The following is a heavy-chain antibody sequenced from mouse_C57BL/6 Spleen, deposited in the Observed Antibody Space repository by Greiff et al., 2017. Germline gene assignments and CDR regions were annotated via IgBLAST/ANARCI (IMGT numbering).Heavy chain of an antibody. CDR3: ARWGTGTVDY. J-gene: IGHJ2*01. V-gene: IGHV1-61*01. CDR2: IYPSDSET. D-gene: IGHD4-1*01. Sequence: VQLQQSGPELVKPGSSVKLSCKASGYTFTSYWMDWVKQRPGQGLEWIGNIYPSDSETHYNQKFKDKATLTVDKSSSTAYMQLSSLTSEDSAVYYCARWGTGTVDYWGQGTTLTVSS. CDR1: GYTFTSYW.